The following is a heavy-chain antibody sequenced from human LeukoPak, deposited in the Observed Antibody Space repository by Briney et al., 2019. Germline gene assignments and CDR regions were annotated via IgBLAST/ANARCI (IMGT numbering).Heavy chain of an antibody. CDR1: GGSISSYY. J-gene: IGHJ4*02. CDR3: ARIRGGYFDY. D-gene: IGHD3-10*01. CDR2: IYCSGST. V-gene: IGHV4-59*01. Sequence: SETLSLTCTVSGGSISSYYWSWIRQPPGKGLEWIGYIYCSGSTNYNPSLKSRVTISVDTSKNQFSLKLSSVTAADTAVYYCARIRGGYFDYWGQGTLVTVSS.